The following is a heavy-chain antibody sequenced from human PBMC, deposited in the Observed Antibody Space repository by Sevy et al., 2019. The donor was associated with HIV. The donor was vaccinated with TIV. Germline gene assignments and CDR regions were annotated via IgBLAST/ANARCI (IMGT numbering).Heavy chain of an antibody. J-gene: IGHJ4*02. Sequence: GGSLRLSCADSGFTFSDYYMSWIRQAPGKGLEWVSYISSSGSTIYYADSVKGRFTISRDNAKNSLYLQMNSLRAEDRAVYYCARTGGVGANDYYFDYWGQGTLVTVSS. V-gene: IGHV3-11*01. CDR3: ARTGGVGANDYYFDY. CDR2: ISSSGSTI. D-gene: IGHD1-26*01. CDR1: GFTFSDYY.